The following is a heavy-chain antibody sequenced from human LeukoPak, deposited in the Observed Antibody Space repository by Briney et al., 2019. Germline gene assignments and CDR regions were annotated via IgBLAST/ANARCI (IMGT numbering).Heavy chain of an antibody. CDR1: GGSISSYY. V-gene: IGHV4-59*01. D-gene: IGHD6-13*01. CDR3: ARGGSGSPGNS. Sequence: SETLSLTCTVSGGSISSYYWSWIRQPPGKGPEWIGYIYYSGSTNYNPSLKSRVTISVDTSKNQFSLKLSSVTAADTAVYYCARGGSGSPGNSWGQGTLVTVSS. CDR2: IYYSGST. J-gene: IGHJ4*02.